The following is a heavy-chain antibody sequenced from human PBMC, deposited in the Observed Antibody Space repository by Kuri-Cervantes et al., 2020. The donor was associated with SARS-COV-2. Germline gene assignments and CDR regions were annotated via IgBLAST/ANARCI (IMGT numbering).Heavy chain of an antibody. CDR2: IFPIFGTA. D-gene: IGHD4-17*01. Sequence: KVSCKASGGTFSSYAISWVRQAPGQGLEWMGGIFPIFGTANYAQKFQGRVTITADESTSTAYMELSSLRSEDTAVYYCARDRSGDYGDYFFDPWGQGTLVTVSS. J-gene: IGHJ5*02. V-gene: IGHV1-69*01. CDR3: ARDRSGDYGDYFFDP. CDR1: GGTFSSYA.